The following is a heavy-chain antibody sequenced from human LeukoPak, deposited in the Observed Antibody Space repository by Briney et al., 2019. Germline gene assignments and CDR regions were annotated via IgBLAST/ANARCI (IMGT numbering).Heavy chain of an antibody. CDR2: IYYSGST. V-gene: IGHV4-59*01. J-gene: IGHJ4*02. Sequence: SETLSLTCTVSGGSISSYYWSWIRQPPGKGLEWIGYIYYSGSTNYNPSLKSRVTISVDTSKNQFSLKLSSVTAADTAVYYCARDPTGWGGSDYWGQGTLVTVSS. CDR1: GGSISSYY. CDR3: ARDPTGWGGSDY. D-gene: IGHD3-10*01.